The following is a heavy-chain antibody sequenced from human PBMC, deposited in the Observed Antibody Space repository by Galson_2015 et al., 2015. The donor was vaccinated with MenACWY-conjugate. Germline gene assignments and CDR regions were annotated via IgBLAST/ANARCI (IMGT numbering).Heavy chain of an antibody. CDR2: INTNTGNP. J-gene: IGHJ5*02. CDR3: VRDPKLSSSWYLCDP. Sequence: KVSCKASGYTFTAYAINWVRQAPGQGLEWLGWINTNTGNPTYAQGFTGRFVFSLDTSVSTAYLQISSLKAEDTAIYYCVRDPKLSSSWYLCDPWGQGTLVTVSS. CDR1: GYTFTAYA. D-gene: IGHD6-13*01. V-gene: IGHV7-4-1*02.